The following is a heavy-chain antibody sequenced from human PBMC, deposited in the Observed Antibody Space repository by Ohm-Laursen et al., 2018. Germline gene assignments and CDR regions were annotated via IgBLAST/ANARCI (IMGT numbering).Heavy chain of an antibody. Sequence: SLRLSCSASGFTFSSYGMHWVRQAPGKGLEWVAVISYDGSNKYYADSVKGRFTISRDNSKNTLYLQMNSLRAEDTAVYYCAKELSSGWFDYWGQGTLVTVSS. J-gene: IGHJ5*01. V-gene: IGHV3-30*18. D-gene: IGHD6-19*01. CDR3: AKELSSGWFDY. CDR2: ISYDGSNK. CDR1: GFTFSSYG.